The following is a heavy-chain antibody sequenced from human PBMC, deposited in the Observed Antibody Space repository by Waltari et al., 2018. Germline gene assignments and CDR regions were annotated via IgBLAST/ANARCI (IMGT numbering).Heavy chain of an antibody. CDR1: GYSFTAYY. J-gene: IGHJ4*02. CDR2: INPNRGAT. CDR3: ARVLSTVQLGIFAY. V-gene: IGHV1-2*06. Sequence: QVQMVQSGAEVKKPGASVKVSCKASGYSFTAYYLHWVRPAPGQGLEWMGRINPNRGATNYAQMFQGRVTMTRDTSISTAYMEVTGLRSDDTAVYYCARVLSTVQLGIFAYWGQGTVVTVSS. D-gene: IGHD7-27*01.